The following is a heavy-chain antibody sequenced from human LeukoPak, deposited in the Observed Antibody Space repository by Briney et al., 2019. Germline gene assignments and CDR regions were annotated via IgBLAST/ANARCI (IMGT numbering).Heavy chain of an antibody. CDR1: GFTFSNYA. V-gene: IGHV3-30-3*01. D-gene: IGHD4-17*01. CDR2: ISYDGSNE. J-gene: IGHJ4*02. CDR3: ARGDYGSWGYFDY. Sequence: GGSLRLSCAASGFTFSNYAIHWVRQAPGKGLEWVAAISYDGSNEHYADSVKGRFTISRDNSKNTLYLQMNSLRAEDAAVYHCARGDYGSWGYFDYWGQGTLATVSS.